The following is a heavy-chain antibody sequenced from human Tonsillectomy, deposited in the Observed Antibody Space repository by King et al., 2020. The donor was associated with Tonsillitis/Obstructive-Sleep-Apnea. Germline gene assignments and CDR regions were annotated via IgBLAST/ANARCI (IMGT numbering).Heavy chain of an antibody. J-gene: IGHJ6*04. D-gene: IGHD4-11*01. CDR2: IYHGGRT. Sequence: VQLQESGPGLVKASGTLSLTCAVSGSSIDSSNWWNWVRPPPGKGLEWIGEIYHGGRTNYNPSLKSRVTISVDKSKNQFSLRLSSVTAADTAVYYCARERRPDFSDYSYMDVWGKGTTVTVSS. V-gene: IGHV4-4*02. CDR1: GSSIDSSNW. CDR3: ARERRPDFSDYSYMDV.